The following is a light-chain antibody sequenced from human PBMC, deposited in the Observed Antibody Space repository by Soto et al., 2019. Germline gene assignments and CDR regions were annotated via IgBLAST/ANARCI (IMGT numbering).Light chain of an antibody. Sequence: EMVLTQSPGTLSLSPGERATLSCRASQSGSNNYLAWYQRNPGQAPRLLIYRASSRATGIPHRFSGRGSGTDFTLSISILKPEDFAVYYCQKYDNTPWTFVQGTKVAI. V-gene: IGKV3-20*01. CDR2: RAS. CDR3: QKYDNTPWT. CDR1: QSGSNNY. J-gene: IGKJ1*01.